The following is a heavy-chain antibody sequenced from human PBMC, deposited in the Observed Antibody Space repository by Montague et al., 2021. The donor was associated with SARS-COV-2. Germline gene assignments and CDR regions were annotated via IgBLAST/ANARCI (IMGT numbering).Heavy chain of an antibody. CDR1: AGSLSSRSNY. CDR2: EDSAGST. Sequence: SETLSLTCTVSAGSLSSRSNYWGWIPQPPGMGLQWIGSEDSAGSTYYSPSLKSRVTISLDTSKNQFSLKLSSVTAADTAVYYCARDEYNRYWYKYWGQGALVTVSS. CDR3: ARDEYNRYWYKY. J-gene: IGHJ4*02. D-gene: IGHD2-8*02. V-gene: IGHV4-39*07.